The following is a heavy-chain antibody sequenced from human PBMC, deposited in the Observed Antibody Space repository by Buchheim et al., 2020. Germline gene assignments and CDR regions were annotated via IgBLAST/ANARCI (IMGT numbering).Heavy chain of an antibody. V-gene: IGHV3-15*01. D-gene: IGHD6-13*01. CDR2: IKSKTEGATT. J-gene: IGHJ6*02. Sequence: EVQLVESGGGLVKPGGSLRLSCAASGFSFSNAWMNWVRQAPGKGLEWVGRIKSKTEGATTDYAAPVKGRFSISRDDSKKTLYLQMNSLKTEDTAVFYCTARLSSSWYGFDDYYDGMDVWGRGTT. CDR3: TARLSSSWYGFDDYYDGMDV. CDR1: GFSFSNAW.